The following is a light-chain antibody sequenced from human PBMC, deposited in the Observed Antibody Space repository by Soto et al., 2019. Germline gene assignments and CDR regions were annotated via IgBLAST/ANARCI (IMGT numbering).Light chain of an antibody. CDR2: AAS. Sequence: DIQMTQPPSSLSASVGDRVTITCRASQSISSYLNWYQQKPGKAPKLLIYAASSLQSGVPSRFSGSGSGTDFTLTISSLQPEDFATYYCQQSYSTLITFGQGTRLESK. V-gene: IGKV1-39*01. J-gene: IGKJ5*01. CDR1: QSISSY. CDR3: QQSYSTLIT.